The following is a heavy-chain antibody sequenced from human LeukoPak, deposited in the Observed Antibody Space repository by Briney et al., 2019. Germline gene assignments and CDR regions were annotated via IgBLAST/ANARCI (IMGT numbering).Heavy chain of an antibody. Sequence: GGSLRLSCAASGFLFSSYWMSWVRQAPGKGLEWVANINYDGSEKHFVDSVRGRFTISRDNAKNSLYLQMNSLRVEDTAIYYCARGGGPIDYGGQETLVTVSS. D-gene: IGHD3-16*01. CDR1: GFLFSSYW. CDR2: INYDGSEK. J-gene: IGHJ4*02. V-gene: IGHV3-7*04. CDR3: ARGGGPIDY.